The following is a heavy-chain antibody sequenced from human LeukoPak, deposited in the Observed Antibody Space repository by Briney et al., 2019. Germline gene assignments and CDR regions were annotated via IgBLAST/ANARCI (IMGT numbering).Heavy chain of an antibody. CDR2: IYHSGST. Sequence: SGTLSLTCAVSGGSISSTNWWSWVRQPPGKGLEWIGEIYHSGSTNYNPSLKSRVTISVDKSKNEFFLKLTSVTAADTAVYFCARGGSGSYVVDPWGQGTLVIVSS. CDR1: GGSISSTNW. CDR3: ARGGSGSYVVDP. J-gene: IGHJ5*02. V-gene: IGHV4-4*02. D-gene: IGHD3-10*01.